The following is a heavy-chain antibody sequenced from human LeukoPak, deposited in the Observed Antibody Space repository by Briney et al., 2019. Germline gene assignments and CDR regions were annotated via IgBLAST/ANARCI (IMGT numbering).Heavy chain of an antibody. D-gene: IGHD1-26*01. J-gene: IGHJ4*02. Sequence: GSLRLSCAASGFTVGSNYMSWVRQAPGKGLEWVSVIYSGGSTYYADSVKGRFTISRDNSKNTLYLQMNSLRAEDTAVYYCARWRSGSYFDYWGQGTLVTVSS. CDR2: IYSGGST. V-gene: IGHV3-53*01. CDR1: GFTVGSNY. CDR3: ARWRSGSYFDY.